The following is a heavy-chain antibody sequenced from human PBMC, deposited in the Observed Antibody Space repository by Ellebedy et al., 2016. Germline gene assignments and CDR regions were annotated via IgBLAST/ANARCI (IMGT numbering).Heavy chain of an antibody. CDR1: GFSLNTNRVT. D-gene: IGHD4-11*01. V-gene: IGHV2-5*01. Sequence: SGPTLVKPTQTLTLTCTFSGFSLNTNRVTLGWVRQPPGKALEWLSFIYGNDDKRYSPSLMSRLTITKDTSKNQVVLTMTNMDPVDTGTYYCVHRTTVTSVDHWGQGTLVTVSS. CDR2: IYGNDDK. CDR3: VHRTTVTSVDH. J-gene: IGHJ5*02.